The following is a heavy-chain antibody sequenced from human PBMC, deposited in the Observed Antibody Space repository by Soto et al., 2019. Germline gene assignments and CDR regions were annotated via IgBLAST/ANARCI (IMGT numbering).Heavy chain of an antibody. J-gene: IGHJ5*02. D-gene: IGHD2-21*01. CDR2: QHFGGTN. V-gene: IGHV4-39*01. Sequence: QVQLQESGPGLVKPSEALSLTCTVSGDSIGRSYYFWGWIRQTPGKGLEWIGSQHFGGTNPSSPSFKSRVFISVDTSKNQFSLKVNSVTAADSGVYYCARHEHSLLNWLGPWGPGILVSVSS. CDR3: ARHEHSLLNWLGP. CDR1: GDSIGRSYYF.